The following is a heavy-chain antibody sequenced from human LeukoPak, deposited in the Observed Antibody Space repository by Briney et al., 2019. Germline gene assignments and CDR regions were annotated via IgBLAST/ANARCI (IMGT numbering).Heavy chain of an antibody. CDR1: GYTFTGYY. D-gene: IGHD6-6*01. CDR2: INPNSGGT. CDR3: ARAYAPYSSSYNWFDP. J-gene: IGHJ5*02. Sequence: ASVKVSCKASGYTFTGYYMHWVRQAPGQGLEWMGWINPNSGGTNYAQKFQGRVTMTRDTSISTAYMELSRLRSDDMAVYYCARAYAPYSSSYNWFDPWGQGTLVTVSS. V-gene: IGHV1-2*02.